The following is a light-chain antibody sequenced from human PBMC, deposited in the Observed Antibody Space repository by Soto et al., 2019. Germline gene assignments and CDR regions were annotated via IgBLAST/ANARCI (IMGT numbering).Light chain of an antibody. CDR3: QQYGRSPWT. Sequence: EIVLTQSPGTLSLSPGDRATLSCRASQSVSSSYLAWYQQKPGQAPGLLIYGASSRATGIPGRFSGSGSGTDFTLTISRLEPEDFAVYYCQQYGRSPWTFGQGTKVDIK. CDR2: GAS. V-gene: IGKV3-20*01. CDR1: QSVSSSY. J-gene: IGKJ1*01.